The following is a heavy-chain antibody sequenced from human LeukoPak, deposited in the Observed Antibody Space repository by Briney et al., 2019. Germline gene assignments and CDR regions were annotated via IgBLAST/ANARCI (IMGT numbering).Heavy chain of an antibody. V-gene: IGHV3-20*04. CDR1: GFTFDAYG. CDR2: ISWKCGSI. D-gene: IGHD2-15*01. Sequence: GGSLRLSCAASGFTFDAYGMSWVRHAPGKGLEWVSSISWKCGSIGYADSVKGRVSISRDNAKNSLYLQMNSLRAEDTALYYCARSVAASRDYWGQGTLVTVSS. J-gene: IGHJ4*02. CDR3: ARSVAASRDY.